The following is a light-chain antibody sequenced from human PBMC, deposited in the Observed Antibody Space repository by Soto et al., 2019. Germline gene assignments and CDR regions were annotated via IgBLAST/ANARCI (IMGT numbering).Light chain of an antibody. CDR3: QHYSTWLWT. CDR1: QSVSSK. CDR2: GAS. J-gene: IGKJ1*01. Sequence: EIVLTQSPATLSVSPGERATLSCRASQSVSSKLAWYQQKPGQGPRLLIYGASTRATGIPARFSGSGSGTEFTLTIRRLQSEDVAVYYCQHYSTWLWTFGQGTKVEIK. V-gene: IGKV3-15*01.